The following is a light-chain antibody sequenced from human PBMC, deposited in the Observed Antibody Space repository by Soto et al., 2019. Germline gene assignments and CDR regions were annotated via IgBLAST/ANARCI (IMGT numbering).Light chain of an antibody. CDR2: DVN. CDR1: SSDIGGFIH. V-gene: IGLV2-14*01. J-gene: IGLJ1*01. Sequence: QSALTQPASVSDSPGQSITISCIGTSSDIGGFIHVSWHQQHPGKAPKLIIYDVNNRPAGVSNRFSGSKTGNTASLIISGLQAEDEDDYYCSSFTSSSSYVFGSGTKVTVL. CDR3: SSFTSSSSYV.